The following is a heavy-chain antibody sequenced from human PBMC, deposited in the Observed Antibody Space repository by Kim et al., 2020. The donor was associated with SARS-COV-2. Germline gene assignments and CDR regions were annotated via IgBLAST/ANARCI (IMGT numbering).Heavy chain of an antibody. CDR3: AKDYVGIVGTNDYYYGM. Sequence: GGSLRLSCAASGFTFSSYGMHWVRQAPGKGLEWVAVISYDGSNKYYADSVKGRFTISRDNSKNTLYLQMNSLRAEDTAVYYCAKDYVGIVGTNDYYYGM. CDR2: ISYDGSNK. V-gene: IGHV3-30*18. J-gene: IGHJ6*01. D-gene: IGHD1-26*01. CDR1: GFTFSSYG.